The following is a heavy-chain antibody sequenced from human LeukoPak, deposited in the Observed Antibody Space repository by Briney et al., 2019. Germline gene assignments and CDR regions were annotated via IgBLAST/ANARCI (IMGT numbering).Heavy chain of an antibody. CDR1: GFTFSSYS. CDR2: ISSSSSYI. D-gene: IGHD6-6*01. CDR3: ARSDFIAARFDP. J-gene: IGHJ5*02. Sequence: GGSLRLSCAASGFTFSSYSMNWVRQAPGKGLEWVSSISSSSSYIYYADSVKGRFTISRDNAKNSLYLQMNSLRAEDTAVYYCARSDFIAARFDPWDQGTLVTVSS. V-gene: IGHV3-21*01.